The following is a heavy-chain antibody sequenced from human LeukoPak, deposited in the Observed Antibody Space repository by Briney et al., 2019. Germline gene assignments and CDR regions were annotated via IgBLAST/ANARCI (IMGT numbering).Heavy chain of an antibody. CDR2: INPNSGGT. V-gene: IGHV1-2*02. D-gene: IGHD3-22*01. J-gene: IGHJ4*02. Sequence: ASVKVSFKASGYTFTGYYMHWVRQAPGQGLEWMGWINPNSGGTNYAQKFQGRVTMTRDTSISTAYMELSRLRSDDTAVYYCAGGAYDSSGYYEDYWGQGTLVTVSS. CDR1: GYTFTGYY. CDR3: AGGAYDSSGYYEDY.